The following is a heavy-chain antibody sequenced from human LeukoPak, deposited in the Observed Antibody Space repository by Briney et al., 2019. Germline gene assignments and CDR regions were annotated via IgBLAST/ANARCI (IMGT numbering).Heavy chain of an antibody. CDR2: INPNSGGT. CDR1: GYTFTGHY. Sequence: ASVKVSCTASGYTFTGHYMHWVRQAPGQGLEWMGCINPNSGGTNYAQKFQGRVTMTRDTSISTAYMELSRLRSDDTAVYYCARGGRWELPRPYAFDIWGQGTMVTVSS. D-gene: IGHD1-26*01. CDR3: ARGGRWELPRPYAFDI. J-gene: IGHJ3*02. V-gene: IGHV1-2*02.